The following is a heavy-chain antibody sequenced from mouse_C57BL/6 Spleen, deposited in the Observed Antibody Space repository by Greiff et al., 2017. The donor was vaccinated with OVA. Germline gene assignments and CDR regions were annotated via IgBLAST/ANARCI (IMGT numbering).Heavy chain of an antibody. J-gene: IGHJ2*01. CDR1: GFNIKDDY. CDR2: IDPENGDT. D-gene: IGHD3-2*02. CDR3: TTGQTAQVD. Sequence: VQLKQSGAELVRPGASVKLSCTASGFNIKDDYMHWVKQRPEKGLEWIGWIDPENGDTEYASKFQGKATITADTSSNTAYLQLSSLTAEDTAVYYCTTGQTAQVDWGQGTTLTVSS. V-gene: IGHV14-4*01.